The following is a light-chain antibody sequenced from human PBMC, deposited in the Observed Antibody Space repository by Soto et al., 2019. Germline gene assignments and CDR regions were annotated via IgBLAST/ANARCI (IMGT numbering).Light chain of an antibody. J-gene: IGLJ3*02. Sequence: QSALTQPASVSGSPGQSITISCTGTSNDVRTYNLVSWYQQHPGKAPKLIIYEAFKRPSGISNRFSGSQSGTTASLTVSGLRAEDEANYFCCSYAGSTTFWVFGGGTKLTVL. CDR1: SNDVRTYNL. CDR3: CSYAGSTTFWV. CDR2: EAF. V-gene: IGLV2-23*01.